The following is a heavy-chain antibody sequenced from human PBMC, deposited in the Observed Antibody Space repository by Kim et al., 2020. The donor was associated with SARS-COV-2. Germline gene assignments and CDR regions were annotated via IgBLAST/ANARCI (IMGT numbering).Heavy chain of an antibody. D-gene: IGHD2-15*01. V-gene: IGHV3-74*01. CDR3: ARGYDAYWYFDL. J-gene: IGHJ2*01. Sequence: TYADSVKGRFTISRDNAKNTLYLQMNSLRADDTGVYYCARGYDAYWYFDLWGRGTLVTVSS.